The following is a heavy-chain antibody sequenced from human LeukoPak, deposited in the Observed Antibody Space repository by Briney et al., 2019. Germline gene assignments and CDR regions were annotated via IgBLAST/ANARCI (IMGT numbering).Heavy chain of an antibody. CDR2: IYYSGST. J-gene: IGHJ4*02. CDR1: GGSISSSSYY. CDR3: AALYSSGWYGY. V-gene: IGHV4-39*01. D-gene: IGHD6-19*01. Sequence: PSETLSLTCTVSGGSISSSSYYWGWIRQPPGKGLEWIGSIYYSGSTYYNPSLKSRVTISVDTSKNQFSLKLSSVTAADTAVYYCAALYSSGWYGYRGQGTLVTVSS.